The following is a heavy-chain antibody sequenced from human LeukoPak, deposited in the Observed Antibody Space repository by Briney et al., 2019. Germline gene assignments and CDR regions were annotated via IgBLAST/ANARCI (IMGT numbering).Heavy chain of an antibody. D-gene: IGHD2-2*01. Sequence: GGSLRLSCAASGFTFSSYSMNWVRQAPGKGLEWVSSISSSSSYIYYADSVKGRFTISRDNAKNSLYLQMNSLRAEDTAVYYCARAPPCSSTSCYYYYMDVWGKGTTVTVSS. V-gene: IGHV3-21*01. CDR2: ISSSSSYI. J-gene: IGHJ6*03. CDR3: ARAPPCSSTSCYYYYMDV. CDR1: GFTFSSYS.